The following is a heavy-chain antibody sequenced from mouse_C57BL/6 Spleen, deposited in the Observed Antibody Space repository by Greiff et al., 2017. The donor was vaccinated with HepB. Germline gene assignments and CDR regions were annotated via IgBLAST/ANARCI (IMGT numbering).Heavy chain of an antibody. D-gene: IGHD2-3*01. CDR2: IDPETGGT. J-gene: IGHJ4*01. Sequence: VQLQQSGAELVRPGASVTLSCKASGYTFTDYEMHWVKQTPVHGLEWIGAIDPETGGTAYNQKFKGKAILTADKSSSTAYMELRSLTSEDSAVYYCTRWLLRDAMDYWGKGTSVTVSS. V-gene: IGHV1-15*01. CDR3: TRWLLRDAMDY. CDR1: GYTFTDYE.